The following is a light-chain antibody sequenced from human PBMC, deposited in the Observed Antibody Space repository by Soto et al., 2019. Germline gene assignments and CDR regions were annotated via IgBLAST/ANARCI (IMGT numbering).Light chain of an antibody. CDR2: AAS. CDR3: QKYNSAPHT. J-gene: IGKJ4*01. CDR1: QDISNY. V-gene: IGKV1-27*01. Sequence: DIQMTQSPSSLSASVGDRVTITCRTSQDISNYLAWYQQKPGKVPKLLIYAASTLQSGVPSRFSGGGSGTDFSLTISSLQPEDVATYYCQKYNSAPHTFCGGTKVEIQ.